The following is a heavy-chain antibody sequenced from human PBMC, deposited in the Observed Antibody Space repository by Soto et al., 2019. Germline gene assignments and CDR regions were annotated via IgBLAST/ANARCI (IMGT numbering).Heavy chain of an antibody. CDR3: ARASTTVTTLDY. CDR1: GGSISSGGYY. J-gene: IGHJ4*02. CDR2: IYYSGST. Sequence: LSLTCTVSGGSISSGGYYWSWIRQHPGKGLEWIGYIYYSGSTYYNPSLKSRVTISVDRSKNQFSLKLSSVTAADTAVYYCARASTTVTTLDYWGQGTLVTVS. V-gene: IGHV4-30-2*01. D-gene: IGHD4-17*01.